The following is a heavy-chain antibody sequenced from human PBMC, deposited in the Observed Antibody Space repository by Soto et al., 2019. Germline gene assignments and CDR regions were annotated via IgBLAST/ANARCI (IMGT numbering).Heavy chain of an antibody. Sequence: GASVKVSFKASCYTFTSYGISWVRQAPGQGLEWMGWISAYNGNTNYAQKLQGRVTMTTDTSTSTAYMELRSLRSDDTAVYYCARHYNQITILFDPWGQGTLVTVSS. CDR3: ARHYNQITILFDP. CDR2: ISAYNGNT. CDR1: CYTFTSYG. V-gene: IGHV1-18*04. D-gene: IGHD3-10*01. J-gene: IGHJ5*02.